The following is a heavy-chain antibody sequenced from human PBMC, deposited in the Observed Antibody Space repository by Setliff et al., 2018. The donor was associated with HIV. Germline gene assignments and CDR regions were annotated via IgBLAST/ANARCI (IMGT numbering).Heavy chain of an antibody. D-gene: IGHD3-10*01. Sequence: PSETLSLTCTVSDGYIRDGDYYWTWIRQPPGKGLEWIGHSYYSGSAHYNASLKSRVTMSVDMSNNQFSLKLRSVTAADTAVYYCARWTYYHASGSYRGKFDYWGQGTLVTVSS. CDR3: ARWTYYHASGSYRGKFDY. CDR1: DGYIRDGDYY. J-gene: IGHJ4*02. V-gene: IGHV4-30-4*08. CDR2: SYYSGSA.